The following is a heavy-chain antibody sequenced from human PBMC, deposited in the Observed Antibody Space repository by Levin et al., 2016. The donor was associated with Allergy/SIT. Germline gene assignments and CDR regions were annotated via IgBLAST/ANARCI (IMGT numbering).Heavy chain of an antibody. V-gene: IGHV3-7*03. CDR1: RVTFSRYW. Sequence: GGSLRLSCVASRVTFSRYWMSWVRQAPGKGLEWVANXKEDGSEKNYVDSVKGRFNISRDNAKNSLYLQMNSLRADDTALYYCARDPVTTPLNYYYGTDVWGQGTTVTVSS. D-gene: IGHD4-17*01. CDR3: ARDPVTTPLNYYYGTDV. J-gene: IGHJ6*02. CDR2: XKEDGSEK.